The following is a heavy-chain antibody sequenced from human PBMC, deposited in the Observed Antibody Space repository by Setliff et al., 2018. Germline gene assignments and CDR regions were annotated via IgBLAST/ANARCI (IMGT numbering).Heavy chain of an antibody. Sequence: GESLRLSCAASGFTFSTAWMNWVRQAPGKGLEWVGRIKGKNDGLATDYAAPVKGRFTISRDDSKNTLYLQMNSLKTEDTAVYYCTTDPSPTFGGVIGAAFDFWGQGTMVTV. CDR3: TTDPSPTFGGVIGAAFDF. V-gene: IGHV3-15*07. CDR1: GFTFSTAW. D-gene: IGHD3-16*01. CDR2: IKGKNDGLAT. J-gene: IGHJ3*01.